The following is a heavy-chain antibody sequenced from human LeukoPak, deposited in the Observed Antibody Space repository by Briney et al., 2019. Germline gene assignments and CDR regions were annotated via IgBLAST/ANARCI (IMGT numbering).Heavy chain of an antibody. J-gene: IGHJ4*02. Sequence: GASVKVSCKAPGYTFTGHYMHWIRQARGQGLEWMGWIHPNSGATHYNQKLQGRVTMTSDTSIDTVYMELTSLIYDDTAVYYCARDDDWGPDYWGQGTLVTVSS. D-gene: IGHD3-9*01. CDR1: GYTFTGHY. V-gene: IGHV1-2*02. CDR2: IHPNSGAT. CDR3: ARDDDWGPDY.